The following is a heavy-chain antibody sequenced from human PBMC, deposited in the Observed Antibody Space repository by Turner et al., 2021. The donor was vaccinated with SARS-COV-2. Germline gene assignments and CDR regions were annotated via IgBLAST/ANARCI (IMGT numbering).Heavy chain of an antibody. V-gene: IGHV3-30*18. J-gene: IGHJ6*03. CDR3: AKAETYSSGWSGGRSYYYYYMDV. CDR1: GFTFSSYG. D-gene: IGHD6-19*01. CDR2: ISYDGSNK. Sequence: QVQLVESGGGVVQPGRSLRLSCSASGFTFSSYGMHWVRHAPGKGLALVAVISYDGSNKYYADSVKGRFTISRDNSKNTLYLQMNSLRAEDTAVYYSAKAETYSSGWSGGRSYYYYYMDVWGKGTTVTVSS.